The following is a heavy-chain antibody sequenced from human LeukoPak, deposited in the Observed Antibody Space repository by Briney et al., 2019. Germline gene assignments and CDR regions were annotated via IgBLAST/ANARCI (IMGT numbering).Heavy chain of an antibody. D-gene: IGHD3-10*01. CDR1: GYTFTGYY. CDR3: ARSRMVRGVNDAFDI. CDR2: INLNSGGT. J-gene: IGHJ3*02. Sequence: WASVKVSCKASGYTFTGYYMHWVRQAPGQGLEWMGWINLNSGGTNYAQKFQGRVTMTRDTSISTAYMELSRLRSDDTAVYYCARSRMVRGVNDAFDIWGQGTMVTVSS. V-gene: IGHV1-2*02.